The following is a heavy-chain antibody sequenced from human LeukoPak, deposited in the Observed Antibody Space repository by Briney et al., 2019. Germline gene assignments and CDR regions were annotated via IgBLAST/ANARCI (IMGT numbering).Heavy chain of an antibody. Sequence: SGPTLVHPTPPLTLTCTFSGFSLRTSGVGVGWIRQPPGKALEWHALIYWNDDKRYSPSLKSRLTITKDTSKNQVVLTMTNMDPVDTATYYRAHSLSLMATTHINWFDPWGQGTLVTVSS. J-gene: IGHJ5*02. V-gene: IGHV2-5*01. CDR3: AHSLSLMATTHINWFDP. CDR2: IYWNDDK. CDR1: GFSLRTSGVG. D-gene: IGHD2-21*01.